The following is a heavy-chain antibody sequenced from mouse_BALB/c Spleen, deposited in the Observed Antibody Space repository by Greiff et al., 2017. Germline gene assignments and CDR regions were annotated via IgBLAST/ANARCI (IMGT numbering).Heavy chain of an antibody. V-gene: IGHV3-2*02. CDR1: GYSITSDYA. Sequence: EVQGVESGPGLVKPSQSLSLTCTVTGYSITSDYAWNWIRQFPGNKLEWMGYISYSGSTSYNPSLKSRISITRDTSKNQFFLQLNSVTTEDTATYYCARGRYYWYFDVWGAGTTVTVSS. J-gene: IGHJ1*01. CDR2: ISYSGST. CDR3: ARGRYYWYFDV. D-gene: IGHD1-1*01.